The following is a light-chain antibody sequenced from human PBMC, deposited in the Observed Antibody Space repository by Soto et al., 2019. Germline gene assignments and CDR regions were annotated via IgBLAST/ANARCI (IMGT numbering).Light chain of an antibody. CDR1: SSNIGSNY. CDR3: AAWDDSLSGHVV. V-gene: IGLV1-47*01. CDR2: RNN. Sequence: QSVLTQPPSASGTPGQRVTISCSGSSSNIGSNYVYWYQQLPGTAPKLLIYRNNQRPSGVPDRVSGSKSGTSASLAISGRRAEDEADYYCAAWDDSLSGHVVFGGGTKLTVL. J-gene: IGLJ2*01.